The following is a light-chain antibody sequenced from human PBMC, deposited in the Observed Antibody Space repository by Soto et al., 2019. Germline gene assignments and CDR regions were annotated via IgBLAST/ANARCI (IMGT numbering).Light chain of an antibody. CDR2: GAS. V-gene: IGKV3-15*01. Sequence: EIVMTQSPATLSVSPGERATLSCRASRRVAGNLAWYLQKPGQAPRLLIYGASTRATGIPARFSGSGSGTEVTLTISSLQSDDSAVYYCQQYDNGLTFGGGTKVEIK. CDR3: QQYDNGLT. J-gene: IGKJ4*01. CDR1: RRVAGN.